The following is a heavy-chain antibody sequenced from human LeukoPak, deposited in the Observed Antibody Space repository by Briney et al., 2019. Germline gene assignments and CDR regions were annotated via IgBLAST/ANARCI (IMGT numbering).Heavy chain of an antibody. D-gene: IGHD2-15*01. J-gene: IGHJ3*02. Sequence: SETLSLTCTVSGGSISSSSYYWGWIRQPPGKGLEWIGGIYYSGSTYYNPSLKSRVTISVDTSKNQFSLKLSSVTAADTAVYYCARPTKVVAATYAFDIWGQGTMVTVSS. CDR3: ARPTKVVAATYAFDI. CDR1: GGSISSSSYY. V-gene: IGHV4-39*01. CDR2: IYYSGST.